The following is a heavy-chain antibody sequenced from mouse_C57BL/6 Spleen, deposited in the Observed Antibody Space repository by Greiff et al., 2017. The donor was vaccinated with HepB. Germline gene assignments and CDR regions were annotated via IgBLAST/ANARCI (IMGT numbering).Heavy chain of an antibody. D-gene: IGHD1-1*01. V-gene: IGHV3-8*01. CDR2: ISYSGST. J-gene: IGHJ2*01. CDR1: GYSITSDY. Sequence: EVKLMESGPGLAKPSQTLSLTCSVTGYSITSDYWNWIRQFPGNKLEYMGYISYSGSTYYNPSLKSRISITRDTSKNQYYLQLNSVTTEDTATYYCARYGGSSYYFDYWGQGTTLTVSS. CDR3: ARYGGSSYYFDY.